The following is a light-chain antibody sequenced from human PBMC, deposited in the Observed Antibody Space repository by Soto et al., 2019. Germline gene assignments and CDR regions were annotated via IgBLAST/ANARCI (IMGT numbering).Light chain of an antibody. Sequence: QSVLTQPASVSGSPGQSITISCTGTSSDVGGYNYVSWYQQHPGKAPKLMIYDVSNRLSGVSNRFSGSKSGNTASLTISGLQAEDEADYYCSSYTSSSTRVVFGGGTKMTVL. CDR2: DVS. J-gene: IGLJ2*01. CDR1: SSDVGGYNY. CDR3: SSYTSSSTRVV. V-gene: IGLV2-14*01.